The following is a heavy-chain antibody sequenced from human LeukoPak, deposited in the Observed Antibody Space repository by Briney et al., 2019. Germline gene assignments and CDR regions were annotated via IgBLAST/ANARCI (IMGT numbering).Heavy chain of an antibody. CDR3: ARDRGQGKYCSGGSCRTYYFDY. Sequence: GGSLRLSCAASGFTFSSYWMSWVRQAAGKGLEWVANIKQDGSEKYYVESVKGRSTISRDNAKNSLYLQMNSLRAEDTAVYYCARDRGQGKYCSGGSCRTYYFDYWGQGTLVTVSS. CDR1: GFTFSSYW. V-gene: IGHV3-7*04. J-gene: IGHJ4*02. CDR2: IKQDGSEK. D-gene: IGHD2-15*01.